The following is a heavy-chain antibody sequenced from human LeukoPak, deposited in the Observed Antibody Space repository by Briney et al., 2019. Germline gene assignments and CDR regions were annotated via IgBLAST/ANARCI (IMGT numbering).Heavy chain of an antibody. Sequence: GGSLRLSCAASGFTFSSYAMHRVRQAPGKGLEYVSAISSNGGSTYYANSVKGRFTISRDNSKNTLYLQMGSLRAEDMAVYYCARDPGCSSGYYYYGMDVWGQGTTVTVSS. CDR1: GFTFSSYA. D-gene: IGHD6-19*01. J-gene: IGHJ6*02. CDR2: ISSNGGST. CDR3: ARDPGCSSGYYYYGMDV. V-gene: IGHV3-64*01.